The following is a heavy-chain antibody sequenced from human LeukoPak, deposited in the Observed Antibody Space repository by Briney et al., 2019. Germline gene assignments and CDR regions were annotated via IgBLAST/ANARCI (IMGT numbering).Heavy chain of an antibody. CDR1: GFTFNIYG. D-gene: IGHD3-10*01. Sequence: GRSLRLSCAASGFTFNIYGMLWVRQAPGKGLEWVAGISYDEMYQYYADSVKGRFTISRDNSKNTLFLQMNSLRAEDTAIYYCAKDRDYYGSGSDYWGQGTLVTVSS. CDR2: ISYDEMYQ. CDR3: AKDRDYYGSGSDY. V-gene: IGHV3-30*18. J-gene: IGHJ4*02.